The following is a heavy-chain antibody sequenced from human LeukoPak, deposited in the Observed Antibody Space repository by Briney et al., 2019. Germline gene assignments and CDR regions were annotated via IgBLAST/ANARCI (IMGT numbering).Heavy chain of an antibody. CDR2: ITGSGAGT. D-gene: IGHD1/OR15-1a*01. CDR1: GFTFSSYT. V-gene: IGHV3-23*01. Sequence: GGSLRLSCAASGFTFSSYTMTWVRQTPGKGLVWVSTITGSGAGTYYADSVKGRFTISRDNSKNTLYLQMSSLRPEDTSVYYCVSLLTNYWFDPWGQGTLVTVSS. J-gene: IGHJ5*02. CDR3: VSLLTNYWFDP.